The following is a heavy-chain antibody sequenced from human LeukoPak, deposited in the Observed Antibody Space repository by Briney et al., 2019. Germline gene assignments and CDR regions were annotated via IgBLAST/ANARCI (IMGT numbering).Heavy chain of an antibody. Sequence: GASVKVSCKASGYPFTTYYMHWVRQAPGQGLEWMGIINPSGGSTTYAQKFQGRVTMTRDTSTSTVYMELSSLRSEDTAVYYCAKGHYYYARDYWGQGTLVTVSS. CDR3: AKGHYYYARDY. V-gene: IGHV1-46*01. CDR2: INPSGGST. CDR1: GYPFTTYY. J-gene: IGHJ4*02. D-gene: IGHD3-22*01.